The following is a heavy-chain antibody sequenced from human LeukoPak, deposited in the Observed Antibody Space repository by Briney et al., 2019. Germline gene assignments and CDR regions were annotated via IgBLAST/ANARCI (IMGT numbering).Heavy chain of an antibody. Sequence: SETLSLTCTVSGGSISSSSYYWGWIRQPPGKGLEWIGSIYYSGSTNYNPSLKSRVIISVDTSKNQFSLKMNFVTAADTAVYYCARDVYFDYWGQGTLVTVSS. CDR2: IYYSGST. V-gene: IGHV4-39*07. CDR1: GGSISSSSYY. J-gene: IGHJ4*02. CDR3: ARDVYFDY.